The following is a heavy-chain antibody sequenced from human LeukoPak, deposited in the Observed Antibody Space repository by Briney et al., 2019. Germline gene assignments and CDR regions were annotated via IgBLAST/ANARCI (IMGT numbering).Heavy chain of an antibody. J-gene: IGHJ5*02. CDR1: GGTFSSYA. Sequence: AAVKVSCKSSGGTFSSYAISWVRQPPGQGLEWMGRIIPILGIANYAQKFQGRVTITADKSTSTAYMELSSLRSEDTAVYYCARNVGSSGSPPAPNWFDPWGRRGMAAVSS. CDR3: ARNVGSSGSPPAPNWFDP. D-gene: IGHD6-19*01. V-gene: IGHV1-69*04. CDR2: IIPILGIA.